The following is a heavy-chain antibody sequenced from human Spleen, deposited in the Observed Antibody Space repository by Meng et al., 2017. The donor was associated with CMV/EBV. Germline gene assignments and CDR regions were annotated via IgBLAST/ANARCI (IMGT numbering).Heavy chain of an antibody. CDR1: GDSVSANLPA. V-gene: IGHV6-1*01. CDR2: TYYRSKWYT. Sequence: SGDSVSANLPAWSWIRQSPSRGLEWLGRTYYRSKWYTDYAVSVKSRIAISADTSKNQFSLHLNSVTPEDTAVYYCARDWRGFYFDFWAQGTLVTVSS. CDR3: ARDWRGFYFDF. D-gene: IGHD1-26*01. J-gene: IGHJ4*02.